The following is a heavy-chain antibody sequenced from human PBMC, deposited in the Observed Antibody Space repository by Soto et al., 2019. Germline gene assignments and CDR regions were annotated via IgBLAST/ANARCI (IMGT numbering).Heavy chain of an antibody. J-gene: IGHJ3*02. D-gene: IGHD3-22*01. CDR3: ASHYYCGRSGYYSAAQEHPFAI. Sequence: QVQLVQSGAEVKKPGASVTLSCKASGYTFTSCGISWGRQAPGQGIEWMGSSSAYNGKTNYAQKLQVRVTMKTDTYTTRDYIEMRSQRPVDTEGDYCASHYYCGRSGYYSAAQEHPFAIWGQGAMFTVSS. CDR1: GYTFTSCG. CDR2: SSAYNGKT. V-gene: IGHV1-18*01.